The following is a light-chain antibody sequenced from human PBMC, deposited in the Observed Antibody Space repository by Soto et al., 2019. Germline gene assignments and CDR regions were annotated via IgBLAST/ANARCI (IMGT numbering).Light chain of an antibody. Sequence: QAVVTQPPSASGTPGQRVTISCSGSSSNIGSNTVNWYQQLPGTAPKLLIYSNNHRPSGVPDRFSGSKSGTSASLAISGLQSEDSADYYCATWDDSLNAVVFGGGTKVTVL. V-gene: IGLV1-44*01. CDR2: SNN. J-gene: IGLJ2*01. CDR1: SSNIGSNT. CDR3: ATWDDSLNAVV.